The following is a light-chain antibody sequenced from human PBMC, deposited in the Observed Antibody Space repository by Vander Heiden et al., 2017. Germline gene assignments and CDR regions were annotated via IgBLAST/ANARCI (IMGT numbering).Light chain of an antibody. J-gene: IGKJ5*01. CDR3: QQYYSTPIT. CDR2: WAS. CDR1: QSVLYSSNNKNY. Sequence: EIVMTQSPDSLAVSLGERATINCKSSQSVLYSSNNKNYLAWYQQKPGQPPKLLIYWASTRESGVPDRFIGSGSVTDFTLTISSLQAEDVAVYYCQQYYSTPITFGQGTRLEIK. V-gene: IGKV4-1*01.